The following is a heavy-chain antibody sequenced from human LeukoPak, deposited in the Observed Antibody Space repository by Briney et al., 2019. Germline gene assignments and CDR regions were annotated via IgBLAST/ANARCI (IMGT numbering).Heavy chain of an antibody. CDR1: GFTFSSYG. CDR2: ISGSGGST. Sequence: TGGSLRLSCAASGFTFSSYGMSWVRQAPGKGLEWVSAISGSGGSTYYADSVKGRFTISRDNSKNTLYLQMNSLRAEDTAVYCCANRLDSSGYSYWGQGTLVTVSS. CDR3: ANRLDSSGYSY. V-gene: IGHV3-23*01. J-gene: IGHJ4*02. D-gene: IGHD3-22*01.